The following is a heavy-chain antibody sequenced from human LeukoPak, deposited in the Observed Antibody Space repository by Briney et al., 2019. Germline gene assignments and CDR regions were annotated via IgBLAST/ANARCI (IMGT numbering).Heavy chain of an antibody. J-gene: IGHJ6*03. CDR2: ISAYNGNT. D-gene: IGHD3-3*01. Sequence: ASVKVSCKASGYTFTSYGISWVRQAPGQGLEWMGWISAYNGNTNYAQKLQGRVTMTTDTSTSTAYMELRSLRSDDTAVYYCARERTPYDFWSGYSNYYYYYMDVWGKGTASPSP. V-gene: IGHV1-18*01. CDR1: GYTFTSYG. CDR3: ARERTPYDFWSGYSNYYYYYMDV.